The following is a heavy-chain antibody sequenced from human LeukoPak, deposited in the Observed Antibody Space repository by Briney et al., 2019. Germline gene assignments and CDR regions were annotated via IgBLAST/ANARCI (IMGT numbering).Heavy chain of an antibody. CDR3: ARDAGYSSGWYGPYSWFDP. CDR1: GYTFTGYY. J-gene: IGHJ5*02. D-gene: IGHD6-19*01. Sequence: ASVKVSCKASGYTFTGYYMHWVRQAPGQGLEWMGWINPNSGGTNYAQKFQGWVTMTRDTSISTAYMELSRLRSDDTAVYYCARDAGYSSGWYGPYSWFDPWGQGTLVTVSS. V-gene: IGHV1-2*04. CDR2: INPNSGGT.